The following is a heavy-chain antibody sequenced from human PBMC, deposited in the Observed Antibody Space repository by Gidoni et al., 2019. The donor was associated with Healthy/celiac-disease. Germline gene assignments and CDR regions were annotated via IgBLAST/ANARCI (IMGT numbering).Heavy chain of an antibody. CDR2: IIPIFGTA. V-gene: IGHV1-69*01. CDR3: ARDRSIVVVPAATPGWFDP. Sequence: QVQLVQSGAEVKKPGSSVKVSCKASGGTFSSYAISWVRQAPGQGLEWMGGIIPIFGTANYAQKFQGRVTITADESTSTAYMELSSLRSEDTAVYYCARDRSIVVVPAATPGWFDPWGQGTLVTVSS. J-gene: IGHJ5*02. D-gene: IGHD2-2*01. CDR1: GGTFSSYA.